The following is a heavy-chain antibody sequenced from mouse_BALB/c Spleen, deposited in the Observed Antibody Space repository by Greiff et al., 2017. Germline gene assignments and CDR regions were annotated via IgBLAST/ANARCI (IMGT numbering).Heavy chain of an antibody. CDR2: ISTYYGDA. Sequence: VQLQQSGAELVRPGVSVKISCKGSGYTFTDYAMHWVKQSHAKSVEWIGVISTYYGDASYNQKFKGKATMTVDKSSSTAYMELARLTSEDSAIYYCAISTMITTRETWFAYWGQGTLVTVSA. D-gene: IGHD2-4*01. J-gene: IGHJ3*01. CDR3: AISTMITTRETWFAY. CDR1: GYTFTDYA. V-gene: IGHV1S137*01.